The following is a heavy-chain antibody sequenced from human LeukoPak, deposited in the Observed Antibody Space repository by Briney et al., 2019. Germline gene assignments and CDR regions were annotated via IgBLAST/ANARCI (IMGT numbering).Heavy chain of an antibody. CDR1: GYSFTSYW. D-gene: IGHD2-15*01. CDR3: ASLTYCAGGSCYGFDY. Sequence: GESLKISCKGSGYSFTSYWIGWVRQMPGKGLEWMGIISPGDSDIRYSPSFQGQVTISADRSITTAYLQWSSLRASDTAIYYCASLTYCAGGSCYGFDYWGPGTVVTVSS. J-gene: IGHJ4*02. V-gene: IGHV5-51*01. CDR2: ISPGDSDI.